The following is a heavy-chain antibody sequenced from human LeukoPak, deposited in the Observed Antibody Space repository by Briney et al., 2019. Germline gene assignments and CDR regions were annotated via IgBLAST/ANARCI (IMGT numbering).Heavy chain of an antibody. V-gene: IGHV3-21*01. Sequence: RLGGSLRLSCAASGFTFSSYNMNWVRQAPGKGLEWVSSISSSSSYRYYADSVKGRFTISRDNAKNSLYLQMNSLRAEDTAVYYCARMTTSDYWGQGTLVTVSS. CDR2: ISSSSSYR. J-gene: IGHJ4*02. CDR3: ARMTTSDY. CDR1: GFTFSSYN. D-gene: IGHD4-17*01.